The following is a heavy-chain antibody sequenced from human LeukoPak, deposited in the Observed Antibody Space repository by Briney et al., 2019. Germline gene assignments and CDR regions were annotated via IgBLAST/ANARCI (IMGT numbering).Heavy chain of an antibody. CDR3: ARDLRCSGGSCSDY. CDR2: INPNSGGT. V-gene: IGHV1-2*02. D-gene: IGHD2-15*01. Sequence: ASVKVSCKVSGYTFTDYYMLWVQQAPGQGLEWMGWINPNSGGTNYAQKFQGRVTMTRDTSISTAYMELSRLRSDDTAVYYCARDLRCSGGSCSDYWGQGTLVTVSS. J-gene: IGHJ4*02. CDR1: GYTFTDYY.